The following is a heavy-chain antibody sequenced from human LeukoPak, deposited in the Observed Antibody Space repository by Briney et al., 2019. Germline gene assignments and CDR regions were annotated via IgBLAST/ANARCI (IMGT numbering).Heavy chain of an antibody. CDR3: AKSNGYGLVDI. CDR1: GGSISNYY. CDR2: IYYTGNT. Sequence: DPSETLSLTCTVSGGSISNYYWNWIRQPPGKGLEWIGYIYYTGNTNYNPSLKSRVTISVDTSKNQFSLKLSSVTAADTAVYYCAKSNGYGLVDIWGQGTMVTVSS. D-gene: IGHD3-10*01. V-gene: IGHV4-59*01. J-gene: IGHJ3*02.